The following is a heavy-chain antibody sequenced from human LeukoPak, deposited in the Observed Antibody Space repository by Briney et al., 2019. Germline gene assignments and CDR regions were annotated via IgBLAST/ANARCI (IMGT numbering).Heavy chain of an antibody. J-gene: IGHJ3*02. V-gene: IGHV3-7*01. CDR2: IKQDGSEK. Sequence: GGSLRLSCAASGFTFSSYWMSWVRQAPGKGLEWVANIKQDGSEKYYVDSVKGRFTISRDNAKNSLYLQMNSLRAEDTAVYYCASPRYSSSWYVQDHAFDIWGQGTMVTVSS. CDR1: GFTFSSYW. CDR3: ASPRYSSSWYVQDHAFDI. D-gene: IGHD6-13*01.